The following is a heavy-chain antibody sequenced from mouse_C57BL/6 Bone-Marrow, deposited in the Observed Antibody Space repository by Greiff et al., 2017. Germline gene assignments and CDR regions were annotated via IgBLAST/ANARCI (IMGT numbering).Heavy chain of an antibody. CDR3: ARGEITTVVGDY. D-gene: IGHD1-1*01. V-gene: IGHV1-53*01. CDR1: GYTFTSYW. CDR2: INPSNGGT. Sequence: VQLQQPGTELVKPGASVKLSCKASGYTFTSYWMHWVKQRPGHGLEWIGNINPSNGGTNYNEKFKSKATLTVDTSSSTAYMQLSSLTSEDSAVYYCARGEITTVVGDYWGQGTTLTVSS. J-gene: IGHJ2*01.